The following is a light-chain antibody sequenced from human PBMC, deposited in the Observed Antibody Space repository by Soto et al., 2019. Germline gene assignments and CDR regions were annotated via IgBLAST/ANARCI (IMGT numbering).Light chain of an antibody. CDR2: DTS. J-gene: IGKJ1*01. V-gene: IGKV3-15*01. CDR1: QSVSSN. CDR3: QHDNNWPWT. Sequence: EIVMTQSPATLSVSPGERATLSCRASQSVSSNLAWYQQKPDQTPRLLIYDTSTRATGVPAKFSGSGSGTDFTLTINSLQSEELAVYYCQHDNNWPWTFGQGTKVEI.